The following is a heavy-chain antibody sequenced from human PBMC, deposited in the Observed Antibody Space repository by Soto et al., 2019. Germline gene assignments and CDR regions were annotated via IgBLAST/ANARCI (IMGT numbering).Heavy chain of an antibody. D-gene: IGHD6-19*01. Sequence: GGSLRLSCAASGFTFSSYWMSWVRQAPGKGLEWVANIKQDGSEKYYVDSVKGRFTISRDNAKNSLYLQMNSLRAEDTAVYYCASLAVAGRGWFDPWGQGTLVTVSS. CDR2: IKQDGSEK. J-gene: IGHJ5*02. CDR3: ASLAVAGRGWFDP. CDR1: GFTFSSYW. V-gene: IGHV3-7*01.